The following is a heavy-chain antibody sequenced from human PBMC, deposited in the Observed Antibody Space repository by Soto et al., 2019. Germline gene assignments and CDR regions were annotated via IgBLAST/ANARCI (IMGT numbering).Heavy chain of an antibody. CDR1: GDSVSTISGA. CDR3: AREGRSIFAS. J-gene: IGHJ4*02. D-gene: IGHD6-13*01. CDR2: TYYRSKWYI. Sequence: PSQTLSLTCAISGDSVSTISGAWNWIRQPPSRGLEWLGRTYYRSKWYIDYAMSVRSRITINPDTSKNQVSLLLNSVSPEDTAVYYCAREGRSIFASWGQGTLVTVSS. V-gene: IGHV6-1*01.